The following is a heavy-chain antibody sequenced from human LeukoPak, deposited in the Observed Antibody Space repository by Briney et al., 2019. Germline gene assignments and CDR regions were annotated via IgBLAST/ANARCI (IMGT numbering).Heavy chain of an antibody. V-gene: IGHV3-7*05. CDR1: GFTLSIYW. D-gene: IGHD3-10*01. Sequence: GGSLRLSCAASGFTLSIYWMSWVRQAPGKWLEWVANIKHDGSEKYYVDSVTGRFTIFRANAKNSLFLQMNSLRAEDTAVDYCRRDSQGSGMWSVVYWGQGTLVTVSS. CDR2: IKHDGSEK. CDR3: RRDSQGSGMWSVVY. J-gene: IGHJ4*02.